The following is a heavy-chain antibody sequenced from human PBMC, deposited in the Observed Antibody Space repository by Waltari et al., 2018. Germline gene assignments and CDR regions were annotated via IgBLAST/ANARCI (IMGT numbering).Heavy chain of an antibody. D-gene: IGHD6-19*01. V-gene: IGHV4-38-2*02. J-gene: IGHJ3*02. Sequence: QVQLQESGPGLVKPSETLSLTCTVSGYSISSGYYWGWIRPPPGKGLEWIGSIYHSGSTYYNPSLKSRVTISVDTSKNQFSLKLSSVTAADTAVYYCARAGPLSVAGWVHAFDIWGQGTMVTVSS. CDR1: GYSISSGYY. CDR2: IYHSGST. CDR3: ARAGPLSVAGWVHAFDI.